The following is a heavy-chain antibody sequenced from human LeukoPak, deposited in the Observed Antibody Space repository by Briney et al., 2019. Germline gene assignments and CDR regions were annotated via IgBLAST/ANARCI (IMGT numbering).Heavy chain of an antibody. CDR1: GFTFSSYA. CDR3: ARDMGVNPYFDD. CDR2: ISGSGGGT. D-gene: IGHD3-10*01. J-gene: IGHJ4*02. Sequence: GGSLRLSCVASGFTFSSYAMSWVRQAPGKGLEWVSGISGSGGGTHCADSVKGRFTFSRDHSKNTLYLQMNSLRVEDTAVYYCARDMGVNPYFDDWGQGTLVTVSS. V-gene: IGHV3-23*01.